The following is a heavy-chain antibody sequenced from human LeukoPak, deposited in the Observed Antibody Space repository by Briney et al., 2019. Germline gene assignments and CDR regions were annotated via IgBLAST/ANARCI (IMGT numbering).Heavy chain of an antibody. CDR2: ISYDGSNK. Sequence: PGGSLRLFCAASGFTFSSYGMHWVRQAPGKGLEWVAVISYDGSNKYYADSVKGRFTISRDNSKNTLYLQMNSLRAEDTAVYYCAKDLEEQWLVLDYWGQGTLVTVSS. D-gene: IGHD6-19*01. CDR3: AKDLEEQWLVLDY. CDR1: GFTFSSYG. J-gene: IGHJ4*02. V-gene: IGHV3-30*18.